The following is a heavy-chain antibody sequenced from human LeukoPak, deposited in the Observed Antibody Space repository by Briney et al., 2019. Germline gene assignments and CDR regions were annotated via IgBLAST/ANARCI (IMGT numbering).Heavy chain of an antibody. V-gene: IGHV1-2*02. CDR1: GYTFSDYY. D-gene: IGHD1-26*01. Sequence: ASVKVSCKASGYTFSDYYMHWMRQAPGQGLEWMGWINPNSGGTNYAQKFQGRVTMTRDTSITTAYIELSSLRSDDTAVYYCARVFGRQLPDFWGQGTLVIVSS. CDR2: INPNSGGT. CDR3: ARVFGRQLPDF. J-gene: IGHJ4*02.